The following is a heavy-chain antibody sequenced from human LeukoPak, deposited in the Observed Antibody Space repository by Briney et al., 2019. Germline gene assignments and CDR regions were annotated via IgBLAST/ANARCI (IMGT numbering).Heavy chain of an antibody. CDR3: ANIPELGLFDY. J-gene: IGHJ4*02. D-gene: IGHD7-27*01. V-gene: IGHV3-30*18. CDR1: GFTFSSYG. CDR2: ISYDGSNK. Sequence: GRSLRLSCAASGFTFSSYGMHWVRQAAGKGLEWVAVISYDGSNKYYADSVKGRFTISRDNSKNTLYLQMNSLRAEDTAVYYCANIPELGLFDYWGQGTLVTVSS.